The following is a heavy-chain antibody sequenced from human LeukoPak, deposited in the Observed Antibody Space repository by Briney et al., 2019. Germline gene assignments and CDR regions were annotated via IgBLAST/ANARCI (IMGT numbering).Heavy chain of an antibody. Sequence: PSETLSLTCAVYGGSFSGYYWSWIRQPPGKGLEWIGEINHSGSTNYNPSLKSRVTILVDTSKNQFSLKLSSVTAADTAVYYCARGRYCSSTSCYTEGYYYYGMDVWGQGTTVTVSS. V-gene: IGHV4-34*01. CDR3: ARGRYCSSTSCYTEGYYYYGMDV. CDR1: GGSFSGYY. D-gene: IGHD2-2*02. CDR2: INHSGST. J-gene: IGHJ6*02.